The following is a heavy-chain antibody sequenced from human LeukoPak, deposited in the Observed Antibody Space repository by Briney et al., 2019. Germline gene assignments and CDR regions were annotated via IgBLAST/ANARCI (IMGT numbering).Heavy chain of an antibody. CDR1: GFTFSSYA. CDR2: ISGSGSST. J-gene: IGHJ4*02. Sequence: PGRSLRLSCAASGFTFSSYAMSWVRQAPGKGLEWVSAISGSGSSTYYADSVKGRFTISRDNSKNTLYLQMNSLRAEDTAVYYCANMDMVRGRTLDYWGQGTLVTVSS. V-gene: IGHV3-23*01. CDR3: ANMDMVRGRTLDY. D-gene: IGHD3-10*01.